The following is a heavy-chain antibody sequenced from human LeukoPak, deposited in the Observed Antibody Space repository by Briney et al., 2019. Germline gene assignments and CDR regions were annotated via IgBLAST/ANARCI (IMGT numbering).Heavy chain of an antibody. D-gene: IGHD3-10*01. CDR1: GFTFSSYW. Sequence: GGSLRLSCAASGFTFSSYWMSWVRQAPGKGLEGVANIKPDGSEKYYVDSVKGRFTISRENAKNSLYLQMKRLRGEDTAVYYCARVYYYTSGSRWGDYFDYWGQGTLVTVSS. CDR2: IKPDGSEK. V-gene: IGHV3-7*01. J-gene: IGHJ4*02. CDR3: ARVYYYTSGSRWGDYFDY.